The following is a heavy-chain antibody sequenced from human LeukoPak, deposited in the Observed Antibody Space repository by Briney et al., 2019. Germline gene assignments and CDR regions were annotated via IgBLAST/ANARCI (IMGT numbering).Heavy chain of an antibody. CDR3: ARGRVGYYYYGMDV. J-gene: IGHJ6*02. CDR1: GGSFSGYY. D-gene: IGHD1-26*01. Sequence: PSETLSLTCAAYGGSFSGYYWSWIRQPPGKGLEWIGEINHSGSTNYNPSLKSRVTISVDTSKNQFSLKLSSVTAADTAVYYCARGRVGYYYYGMDVWGQGTTVTVSS. V-gene: IGHV4-34*01. CDR2: INHSGST.